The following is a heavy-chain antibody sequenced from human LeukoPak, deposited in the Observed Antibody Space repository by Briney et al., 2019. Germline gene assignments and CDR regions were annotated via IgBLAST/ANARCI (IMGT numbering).Heavy chain of an antibody. D-gene: IGHD2-21*02. CDR1: RFTFSSYW. V-gene: IGHV3-23*01. J-gene: IGHJ4*02. Sequence: PGGSLRLSCTASRFTFSSYWMHWVRQAPGKGLEWVSEISGSGGSTFYADSVKGRFTISRDNSKNTLYLQMHSLRAEDTAVYYCAKGVASCGGDCYSSNWGQGTRVTVSS. CDR3: AKGVASCGGDCYSSN. CDR2: ISGSGGST.